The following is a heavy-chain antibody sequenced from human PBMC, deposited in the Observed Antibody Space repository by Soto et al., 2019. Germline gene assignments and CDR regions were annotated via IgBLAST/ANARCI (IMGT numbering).Heavy chain of an antibody. CDR2: IYYSGST. D-gene: IGHD2-15*01. CDR1: GGSISSGGYY. V-gene: IGHV4-31*03. J-gene: IGHJ5*02. Sequence: QVQLQESGPGLVKPSQTLSLTCTVSGGSISSGGYYWSWIRLHPGKGLEWIGYIYYSGSTYYNPSLKSRVTISVDTSKNQFSLKLSSVTAADTAVYYCARVRKGYCSGGSCQKNNWFDPWGQGTLVTVSS. CDR3: ARVRKGYCSGGSCQKNNWFDP.